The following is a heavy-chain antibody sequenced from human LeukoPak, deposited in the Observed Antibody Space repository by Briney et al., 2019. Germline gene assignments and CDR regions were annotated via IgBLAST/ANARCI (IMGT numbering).Heavy chain of an antibody. J-gene: IGHJ3*02. Sequence: PSETLSLTCAVSGYSISSGYYWGWIRQPPGKVLEWIGSIYHSGSTYYNPSLKSRITISVDTSKNQFSLKLSSVTAADTAVYYCARWDSGEWFHDAFDIWGQGTMVTVSS. CDR3: ARWDSGEWFHDAFDI. CDR1: GYSISSGYY. V-gene: IGHV4-38-2*01. CDR2: IYHSGST. D-gene: IGHD3-3*01.